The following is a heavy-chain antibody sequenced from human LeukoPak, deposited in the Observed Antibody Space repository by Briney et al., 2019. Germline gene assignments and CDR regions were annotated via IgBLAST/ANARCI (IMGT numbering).Heavy chain of an antibody. CDR3: AKVFSGGSCPHFDY. J-gene: IGHJ4*02. D-gene: IGHD2-15*01. V-gene: IGHV3-23*01. CDR2: ISGSGGST. CDR1: GFTFSSYA. Sequence: SGGSLRLSCAASGFTFSSYAMSWVRQAPGKGLEWVSAISGSGGSTYYADSVKGRFTISRDNSKNTPYLQMNSLRAEDTAVYYCAKVFSGGSCPHFDYWGQGTLVTVSS.